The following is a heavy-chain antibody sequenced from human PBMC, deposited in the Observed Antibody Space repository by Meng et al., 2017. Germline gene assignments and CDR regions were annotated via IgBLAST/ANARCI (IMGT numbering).Heavy chain of an antibody. CDR3: ARGGSSGYYPSPRY. J-gene: IGHJ4*02. CDR2: IYCGGST. CDR1: GFTVSSNY. D-gene: IGHD3-22*01. Sequence: GESLKISCAASGFTVSSNYMSWVRQAPGKGLEWVSVIYCGGSTYYADSVKGRFTISRDNSKNTLYLQMNRLRAEDTAVYYCARGGSSGYYPSPRYWGQGTLVTVSS. V-gene: IGHV3-53*01.